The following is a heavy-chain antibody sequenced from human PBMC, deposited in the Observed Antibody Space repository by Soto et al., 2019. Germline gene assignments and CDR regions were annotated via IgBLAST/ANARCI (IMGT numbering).Heavy chain of an antibody. CDR1: GYSFPNHE. CDR3: ARDFDWYYDFWSGYLSGGMDV. J-gene: IGHJ6*02. D-gene: IGHD3-3*01. CDR2: INTSGGST. V-gene: IGHV1-46*01. Sequence: GASVKVSCKASGYSFPNHEINWVRQAPGQGLEWKGIINTSGGSTSYAQKFQGRVTMTRDTSTSTVYMELSSLRSEDTAVYYCARDFDWYYDFWSGYLSGGMDVWGQGTTVTVSS.